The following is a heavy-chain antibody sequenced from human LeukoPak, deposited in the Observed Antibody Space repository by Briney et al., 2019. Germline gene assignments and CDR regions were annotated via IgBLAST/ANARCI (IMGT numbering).Heavy chain of an antibody. J-gene: IGHJ4*02. Sequence: GESLQISCKASGYSFTSYWIGWVRQMPGKGLEWMGIIYPGDSDTRYSPSFQGQVTISADKSISTAYLQWSSLKASDTAMYYCARLRSYSIAAAGRWGQGTLVTVSS. CDR3: ARLRSYSIAAAGR. V-gene: IGHV5-51*01. D-gene: IGHD6-13*01. CDR1: GYSFTSYW. CDR2: IYPGDSDT.